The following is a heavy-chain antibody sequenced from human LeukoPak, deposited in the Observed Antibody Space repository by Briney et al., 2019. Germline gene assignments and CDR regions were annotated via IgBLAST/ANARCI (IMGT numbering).Heavy chain of an antibody. J-gene: IGHJ4*02. CDR1: GFTFSSYA. CDR2: ISGSGGST. V-gene: IGHV3-23*01. D-gene: IGHD3-10*01. Sequence: PGGSLRLSCTASGFTFSSYAMSWVRQAPGKGLEWVSAISGSGGSTYYADSVKGRFTISRDNSKNTLYLQMNSLRAEDTAVYYCAKDPLYYYGSGSYFDYWGQGTLVTVCS. CDR3: AKDPLYYYGSGSYFDY.